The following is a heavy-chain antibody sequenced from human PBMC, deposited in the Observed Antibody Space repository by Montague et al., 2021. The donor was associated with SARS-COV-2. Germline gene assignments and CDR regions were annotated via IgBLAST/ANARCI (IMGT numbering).Heavy chain of an antibody. CDR3: ARAERGSCGDGNCYQYFFNY. V-gene: IGHV6-1*01. Sequence: CAISGDSVSTNSGTWNWVRLSPSRGLEWLGRTYYRSEWYSDYSVSVESRISINPDTSKNQFSLQLNSVTPGDTAVYYCARAERGSCGDGNCYQYFFNYWGQGTLVTVSS. J-gene: IGHJ4*02. D-gene: IGHD2-15*01. CDR2: TYYRSEWYS. CDR1: GDSVSTNSGT.